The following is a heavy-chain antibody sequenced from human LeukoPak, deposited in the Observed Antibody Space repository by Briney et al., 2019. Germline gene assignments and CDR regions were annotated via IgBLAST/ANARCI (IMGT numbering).Heavy chain of an antibody. CDR3: ARVGSSDAFDI. J-gene: IGHJ3*02. CDR1: GYSISSGYY. Sequence: SETLSLTCTVSGYSISSGYYWGWIRQPPGKGLEWIGSIYHSGSTNYNPSLKSRVTISVDKSKNQFSLKLSSVTAADTAVYYCARVGSSDAFDIWGQGTMVTVSS. D-gene: IGHD2-15*01. CDR2: IYHSGST. V-gene: IGHV4-38-2*02.